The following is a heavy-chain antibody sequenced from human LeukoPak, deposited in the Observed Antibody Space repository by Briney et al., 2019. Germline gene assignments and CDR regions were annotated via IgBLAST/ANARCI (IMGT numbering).Heavy chain of an antibody. CDR3: AGSYSSSWSTYYFDY. V-gene: IGHV1-69*13. Sequence: SVKVSCKASGGTFSSYAISWVRQAPGQGLEWMGGIIPIFGTANYAQKFQGRVTITADESTSTAYMELSSLRSEDTAVYYCAGSYSSSWSTYYFDYWGQGTLVTVSS. CDR1: GGTFSSYA. J-gene: IGHJ4*02. D-gene: IGHD6-13*01. CDR2: IIPIFGTA.